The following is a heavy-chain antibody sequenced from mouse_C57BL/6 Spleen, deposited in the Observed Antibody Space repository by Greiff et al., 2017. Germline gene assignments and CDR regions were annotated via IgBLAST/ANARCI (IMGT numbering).Heavy chain of an antibody. J-gene: IGHJ4*01. V-gene: IGHV1-15*01. Sequence: QVQLQQSGAELVRPGASVTLSCKASGYTFTDYEMHWVKQTPVHGLEWIGAIDPETGGTAYNQKFKGKAILTADKSSSTAYMELRSLTSEDSAVYYCASYYYGRDYAMDYWGQGTSVTVSS. CDR2: IDPETGGT. CDR3: ASYYYGRDYAMDY. CDR1: GYTFTDYE. D-gene: IGHD1-1*01.